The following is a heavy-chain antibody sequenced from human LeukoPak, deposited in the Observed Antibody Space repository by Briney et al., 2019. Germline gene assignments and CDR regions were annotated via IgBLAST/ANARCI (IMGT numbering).Heavy chain of an antibody. V-gene: IGHV3-15*01. D-gene: IGHD1-1*01. CDR3: ATYRWYSDY. J-gene: IGHJ4*02. Sequence: GGSLRLSCAASGITFSNAWMSWVRQAPGKGLEWVGRIKSKSDGETTDYAAPVKGRFTISRDDSKNTLYLQMNSLKTEDTAMYYCATYRWYSDYWGQGVPVTVSS. CDR2: IKSKSDGETT. CDR1: GITFSNAW.